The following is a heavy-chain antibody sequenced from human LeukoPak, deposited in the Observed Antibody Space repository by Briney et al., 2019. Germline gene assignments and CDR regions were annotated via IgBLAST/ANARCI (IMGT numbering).Heavy chain of an antibody. D-gene: IGHD3-10*01. J-gene: IGHJ4*02. Sequence: PGGSLRLSCAASGFTFSSYSMNWVRQAPGKGLEWVSSISSSSSYIYYADSVKGRFTISRDNAKNSLYLQMNSLRAEDTAVYYCARDYPMVRGAPMDYWGQGTLVTVSS. CDR2: ISSSSSYI. V-gene: IGHV3-21*01. CDR3: ARDYPMVRGAPMDY. CDR1: GFTFSSYS.